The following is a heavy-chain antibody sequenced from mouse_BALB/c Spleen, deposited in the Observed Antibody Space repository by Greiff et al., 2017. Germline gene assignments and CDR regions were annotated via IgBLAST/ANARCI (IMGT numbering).Heavy chain of an antibody. D-gene: IGHD3-1*01. CDR3: ARVQLELRAMDY. CDR1: GFSLTGYG. CDR2: IWGDGST. Sequence: VQGVESGPGLVEPSQSLSITCTVSGFSLTGYGVNWVRQPPGKGLEWLGMIWGDGSTDYNSTFKSRLSISKDNAKSQVFLKMNSLQTDDTARYYCARVQLELRAMDYWGQGTSVTVSS. J-gene: IGHJ4*01. V-gene: IGHV2-6-7*01.